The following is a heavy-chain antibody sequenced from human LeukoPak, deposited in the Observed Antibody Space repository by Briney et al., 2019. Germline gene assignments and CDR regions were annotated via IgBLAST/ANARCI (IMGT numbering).Heavy chain of an antibody. D-gene: IGHD3-22*01. CDR3: ARDRSQTYYYDSSGYPYYFDY. V-gene: IGHV1-46*01. Sequence: GASVKVSYKASGYTFTSYYMHWVRQAPGQGLEWMGIINPSGGSTSYAQKFQGRVTMTRDTSTSTDYMELSSLRSEDTAVYYCARDRSQTYYYDSSGYPYYFDYWGQGTLVTVSS. CDR1: GYTFTSYY. J-gene: IGHJ4*02. CDR2: INPSGGST.